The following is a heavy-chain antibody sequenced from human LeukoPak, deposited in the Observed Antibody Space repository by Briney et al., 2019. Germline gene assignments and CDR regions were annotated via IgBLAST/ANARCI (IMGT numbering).Heavy chain of an antibody. V-gene: IGHV1-18*01. Sequence: ASVKVSCKASGYTFTCYGISWVRQAPGQGLEWMGWISAYNGNTNYAQKLQGRVTMTTDTSTSTAYMELRSLRSDDTAVYYCARDGRYYYDSRPLDYWGQGTLVTVSS. D-gene: IGHD3-22*01. CDR3: ARDGRYYYDSRPLDY. J-gene: IGHJ4*02. CDR2: ISAYNGNT. CDR1: GYTFTCYG.